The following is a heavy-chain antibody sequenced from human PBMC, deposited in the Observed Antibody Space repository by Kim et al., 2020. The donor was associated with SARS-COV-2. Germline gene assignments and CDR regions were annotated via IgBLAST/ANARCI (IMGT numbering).Heavy chain of an antibody. D-gene: IGHD1-26*01. Sequence: GGSLRLSCAASGFTFSDCWMSWVRQAPGKGLEWVANINQDGSEIYYVDSVKGRFTVSRDNAKNSLYLQMNSLRAEDTAVYYCARAVGWALLSALDYWGQGTLVTVSS. V-gene: IGHV3-7*01. CDR1: GFTFSDCW. J-gene: IGHJ4*02. CDR3: ARAVGWALLSALDY. CDR2: INQDGSEI.